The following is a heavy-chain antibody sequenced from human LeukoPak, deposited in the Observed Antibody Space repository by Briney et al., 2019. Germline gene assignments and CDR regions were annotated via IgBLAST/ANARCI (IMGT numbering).Heavy chain of an antibody. Sequence: ASVKVSCKASGYTFTSYGISWVRQAPGRGLEWMGWISAYNGNTNYAQKLQGRVTITTDTSTSTAYMELRSLRSEDTAVYYCAREEDYYDSSGSQDWFDPWGQGTLVTVSS. CDR2: ISAYNGNT. V-gene: IGHV1-18*01. CDR3: AREEDYYDSSGSQDWFDP. D-gene: IGHD3-22*01. CDR1: GYTFTSYG. J-gene: IGHJ5*02.